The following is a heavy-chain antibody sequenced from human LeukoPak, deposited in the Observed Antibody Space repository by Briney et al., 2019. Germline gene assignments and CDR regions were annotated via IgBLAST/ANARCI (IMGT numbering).Heavy chain of an antibody. D-gene: IGHD3-16*02. J-gene: IGHJ3*02. CDR2: LGIA. V-gene: IGHV1-69*02. Sequence: LGIANYAQKFQGRVTITADKSTSTAYMELSSLRSEDTAVYYCARPPIVTFGGVIAHDAFDIWGQGTMVTVSS. CDR3: ARPPIVTFGGVIAHDAFDI.